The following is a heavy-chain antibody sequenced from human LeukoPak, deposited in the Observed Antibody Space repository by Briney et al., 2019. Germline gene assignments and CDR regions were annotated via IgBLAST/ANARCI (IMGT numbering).Heavy chain of an antibody. J-gene: IGHJ6*02. Sequence: GGSLRLSCAASGFTFSSYGMHWVRQAPGTGLEWVAFIRYDGSNKYYADSVKGRFTISRDNSKNTLYLQMNSLRAEDTAVYYCAKDLAYWGSNYYYYGMDVWGQGTTVTVSS. V-gene: IGHV3-30*02. CDR2: IRYDGSNK. D-gene: IGHD7-27*01. CDR3: AKDLAYWGSNYYYYGMDV. CDR1: GFTFSSYG.